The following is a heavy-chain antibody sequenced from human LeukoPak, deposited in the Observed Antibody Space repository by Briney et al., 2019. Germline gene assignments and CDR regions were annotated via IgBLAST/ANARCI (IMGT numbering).Heavy chain of an antibody. V-gene: IGHV4-34*01. CDR2: INHSGST. CDR3: ASNYGSGSQSPDY. Sequence: SETLSLTCAVYGGPFSGYYWSWLRQPPGKGLEWIGEINHSGSTNYNPSLKSRVTISVDTSKNQFSLKLSSVTAADTAVYYCASNYGSGSQSPDYWGQGTLVTVSS. CDR1: GGPFSGYY. D-gene: IGHD3-10*01. J-gene: IGHJ4*02.